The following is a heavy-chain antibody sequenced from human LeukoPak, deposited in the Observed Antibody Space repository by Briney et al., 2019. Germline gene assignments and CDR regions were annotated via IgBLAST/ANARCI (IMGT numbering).Heavy chain of an antibody. CDR2: TYYRSKWYY. J-gene: IGHJ4*02. CDR1: GDSVSSKNGA. Sequence: SQTLSLTCAISGDSVSSKNGAWNWIRQSPSRGLEWLGRTYYRSKWYYDYAFSVQGRITIDPDTSRNEFSLQLSSVTPEDTAVYYCARDLGNTGWYTFDFWGQGILVTVSS. V-gene: IGHV6-1*01. CDR3: ARDLGNTGWYTFDF. D-gene: IGHD2-8*01.